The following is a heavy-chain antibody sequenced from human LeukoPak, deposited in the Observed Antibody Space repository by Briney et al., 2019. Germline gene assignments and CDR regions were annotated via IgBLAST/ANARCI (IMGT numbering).Heavy chain of an antibody. CDR3: ARDPRGGEPFDY. D-gene: IGHD3-16*01. V-gene: IGHV4-31*03. CDR1: GGSISSGGYY. CDR2: IYYSGST. Sequence: PSQTLSLTCTVSGGSISSGGYYWSWIRQHPGKGLEWIGNIYYSGSTYYHPSRKSRVTISVDTSKNQFSLKLSSVTAADTAVYYWARDPRGGEPFDYWGQGTLVTVSS. J-gene: IGHJ4*02.